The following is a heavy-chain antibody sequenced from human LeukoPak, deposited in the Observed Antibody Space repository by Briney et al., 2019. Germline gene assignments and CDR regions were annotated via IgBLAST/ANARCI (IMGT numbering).Heavy chain of an antibody. Sequence: GGSLRLSCAASGFTFSSYWMSWVRQAPGKGLEWVANIKQDGSGKYYVDSVKGRLTISRDNAENSLYLQMNSLRAEDTAVYYCASDEGSFDYWGQGTLVTVSS. J-gene: IGHJ4*02. V-gene: IGHV3-7*01. CDR3: ASDEGSFDY. CDR2: IKQDGSGK. CDR1: GFTFSSYW.